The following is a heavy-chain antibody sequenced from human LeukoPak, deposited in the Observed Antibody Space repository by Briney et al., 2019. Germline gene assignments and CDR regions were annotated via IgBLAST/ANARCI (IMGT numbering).Heavy chain of an antibody. CDR3: ARAYSSSWYYFDY. V-gene: IGHV6-1*01. D-gene: IGHD6-13*01. CDR2: TYYRSKWYN. Sequence: SQTLSLTCAISGDTVSSNSAAWNWIRQFPSRGLEWLGRTYYRSKWYNDYAVSVKSRITINPDTSKNQFSLQLNSVTPEDTAVYYCARAYSSSWYYFDYWGQGTLVTVSS. CDR1: GDTVSSNSAA. J-gene: IGHJ4*02.